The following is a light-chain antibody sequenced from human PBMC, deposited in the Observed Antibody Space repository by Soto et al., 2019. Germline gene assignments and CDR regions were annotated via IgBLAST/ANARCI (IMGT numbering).Light chain of an antibody. V-gene: IGLV2-14*01. CDR1: SSDVGGYNY. CDR2: DVS. CDR3: SSYAGSSALAV. J-gene: IGLJ2*01. Sequence: QSALTQSASVSGSPGQSITISCTGTSSDVGGYNYVSWYQQHPGKAPKLMIYDVSNRPSGVSNRFSGCKSGNTASLTISGLQAEDEADYYCSSYAGSSALAVFGGGTKLTVL.